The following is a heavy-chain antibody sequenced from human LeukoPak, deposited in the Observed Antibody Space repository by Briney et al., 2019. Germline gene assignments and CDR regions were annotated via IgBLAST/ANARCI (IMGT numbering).Heavy chain of an antibody. Sequence: ASVTVSCKASGYTFTGYYMHWVRQAPGQGLEWMGLINPSGGSTSYAQKFQGRVTMTRDTSTSTVYMELSSLRSEDTAVYYCARDTKDGYNDYWGQGTLVTVSS. CDR3: ARDTKDGYNDY. J-gene: IGHJ4*02. CDR1: GYTFTGYY. V-gene: IGHV1-46*01. CDR2: INPSGGST. D-gene: IGHD5-24*01.